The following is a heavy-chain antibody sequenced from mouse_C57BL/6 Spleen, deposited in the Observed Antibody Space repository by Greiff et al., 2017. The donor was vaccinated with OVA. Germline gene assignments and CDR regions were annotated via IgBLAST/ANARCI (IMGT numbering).Heavy chain of an antibody. CDR3: AREGVITTVVEGYFDV. Sequence: EVQVVESGPGLVKPSQSLSLTCSVTGYSITSGYYWNWIRQFPGNKLEWMGYISYDGSNNYNPSLKNRISITRDTSKNQFFLKLNSVTTEDTATYYCAREGVITTVVEGYFDVWGTGTTVTVSS. V-gene: IGHV3-6*01. CDR2: ISYDGSN. CDR1: GYSITSGYY. J-gene: IGHJ1*03. D-gene: IGHD1-1*01.